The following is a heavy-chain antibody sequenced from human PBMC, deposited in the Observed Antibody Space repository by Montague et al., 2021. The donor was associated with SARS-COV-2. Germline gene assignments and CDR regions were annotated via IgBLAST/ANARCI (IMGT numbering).Heavy chain of an antibody. CDR2: IYTSGST. CDR1: GGSISSGSYY. J-gene: IGHJ5*02. Sequence: TLSPTCTVSGGSISSGSYYWSWIRQPAGKGLEWIGRIYTSGSTNYNPSLKSRVTISVDTSKNQFSLKLSSVTAADTAVYYCARGCSGGSCYPNPFSTWGQGTLVTVSS. D-gene: IGHD2-15*01. V-gene: IGHV4-61*02. CDR3: ARGCSGGSCYPNPFST.